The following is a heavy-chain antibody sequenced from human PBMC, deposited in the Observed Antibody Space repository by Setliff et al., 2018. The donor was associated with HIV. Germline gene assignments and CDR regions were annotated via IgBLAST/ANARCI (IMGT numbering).Heavy chain of an antibody. J-gene: IGHJ5*01. CDR1: GGSIIDSRYF. V-gene: IGHV4-39*01. CDR3: VRHVWSDDFLVPGWFDS. CDR2: VYYSGIT. D-gene: IGHD3-3*01. Sequence: LSLTCTVSGGSIIDSRYFWGWIRQPPGKGLEWLGSVYYSGITYYSSSLKSRVTVSVDTSGIQFSLKLTSVTAADTAVYKCVRHVWSDDFLVPGWFDSWSQGTLVTVPQ.